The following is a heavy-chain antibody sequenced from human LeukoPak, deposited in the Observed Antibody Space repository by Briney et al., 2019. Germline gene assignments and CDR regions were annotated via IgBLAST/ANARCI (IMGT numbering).Heavy chain of an antibody. D-gene: IGHD5-24*01. J-gene: IGHJ4*02. CDR3: ARGRDGYNYMFCDY. V-gene: IGHV4-39*07. CDR1: GGSISSSSYY. Sequence: SETLSLTCTVSGGSISSSSYYWGWIRQPPGKGLEWIGSIYYSGSTYYNPSLKSRVTISVDTSKNQFSLKLSSVTAADTAVYYCARGRDGYNYMFCDYWGQGTLVTVSS. CDR2: IYYSGST.